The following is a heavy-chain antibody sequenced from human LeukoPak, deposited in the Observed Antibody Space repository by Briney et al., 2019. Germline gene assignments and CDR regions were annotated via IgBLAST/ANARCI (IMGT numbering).Heavy chain of an antibody. CDR1: GYTFTSYD. J-gene: IGHJ4*02. V-gene: IGHV1-8*01. CDR3: ARGMRWLQSLYY. D-gene: IGHD5-24*01. Sequence: ASVKVSCKASGYTFTSYDINWVRQATGQGLEWMGWMNPNSGNTGYAQKFLGRVTMTRNTSISTAYMELSSLRSEDTAVYYCARGMRWLQSLYYWGQGTLVTVSS. CDR2: MNPNSGNT.